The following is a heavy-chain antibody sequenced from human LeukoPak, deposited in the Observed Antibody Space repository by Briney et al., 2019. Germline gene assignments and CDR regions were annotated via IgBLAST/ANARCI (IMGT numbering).Heavy chain of an antibody. CDR2: MNPNSGNT. V-gene: IGHV1-8*01. Sequence: GASVKVSCKASGYPFTSYDINWVRQATGQGLEWMGWMNPNSGNTGYAQKFQGRVTMTRNTSISTAYMELSSLRSEDTAVYYCARVGSGSYYIYYYYYYMDVWGKGTTVTISS. J-gene: IGHJ6*03. CDR3: ARVGSGSYYIYYYYYYMDV. CDR1: GYPFTSYD. D-gene: IGHD3-10*01.